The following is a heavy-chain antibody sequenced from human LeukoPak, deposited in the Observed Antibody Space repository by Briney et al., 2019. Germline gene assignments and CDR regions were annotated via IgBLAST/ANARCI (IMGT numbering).Heavy chain of an antibody. D-gene: IGHD3-16*02. V-gene: IGHV3-23*01. CDR1: GFTFSSYA. J-gene: IGHJ4*02. CDR3: AKDRYVWGSYRSYYFDY. Sequence: GGSLRLSCAASGFTFSSYAMSWVRQAPGKGLEWVSVISGSGGSTYYADSVKGRFTISRDNSKNTLYLQMNSLRAEDTAVYYCAKDRYVWGSYRSYYFDYWGQGTLVTVSS. CDR2: ISGSGGST.